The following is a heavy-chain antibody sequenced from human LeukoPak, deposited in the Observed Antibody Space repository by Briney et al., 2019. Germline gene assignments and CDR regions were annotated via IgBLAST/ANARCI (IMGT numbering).Heavy chain of an antibody. D-gene: IGHD3-3*01. CDR3: ARPVGRYDFWSGYFNAFDI. Sequence: PSETLSLTCTVSGGSISSYYWNWIRQPPGKGLEWIGYIYNSGGTNYNPSLKSRVTISVDTSKNQFSLKLSSVTAADTAVYYCARPVGRYDFWSGYFNAFDIWGQGTMVTVSS. J-gene: IGHJ3*02. CDR1: GGSISSYY. CDR2: IYNSGGT. V-gene: IGHV4-4*08.